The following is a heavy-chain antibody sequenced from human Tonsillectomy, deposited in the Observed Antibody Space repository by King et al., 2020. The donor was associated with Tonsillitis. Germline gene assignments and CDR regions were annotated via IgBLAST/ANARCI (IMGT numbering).Heavy chain of an antibody. V-gene: IGHV1-2*02. CDR2: INPNTGDT. Sequence: QLVQSGAEVKKPGASVKVSCKPSGYTFTGYYIHWVRLAPGQGLEWMGWINPNTGDTTYGQKSQGRVTMTRDTSISTAYLEVNRPTSDDTAIYYCARAGRAAAADYGGQGTHLIVSS. D-gene: IGHD6-13*01. CDR1: GYTFTGYY. CDR3: ARAGRAAAADY. J-gene: IGHJ4*02.